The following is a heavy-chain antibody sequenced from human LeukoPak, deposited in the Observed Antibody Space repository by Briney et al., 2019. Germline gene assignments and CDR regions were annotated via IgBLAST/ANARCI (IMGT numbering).Heavy chain of an antibody. J-gene: IGHJ4*02. CDR3: ARQCWSTASGGSCYSSFDY. D-gene: IGHD2-15*01. V-gene: IGHV4-61*01. CDR1: GGSISSGSYY. CDR2: IYYSGST. Sequence: SETLSLTCTVSGGSISSGSYYWSWIRQPPGKGLEWIGYIYYSGSTNYNPSLKSRVTISVDTSKNQFSLKLSSVTAADTAVYYCARQCWSTASGGSCYSSFDYWGQGTLVTVSS.